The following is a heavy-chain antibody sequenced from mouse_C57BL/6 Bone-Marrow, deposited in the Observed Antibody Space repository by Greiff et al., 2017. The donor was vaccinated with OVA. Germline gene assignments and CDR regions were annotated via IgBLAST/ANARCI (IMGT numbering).Heavy chain of an antibody. D-gene: IGHD1-1*01. CDR2: IYPGSGST. V-gene: IGHV1-55*01. CDR1: GYTFTSYW. J-gene: IGHJ4*01. CDR3: ANYYGSLDY. Sequence: VQLQQPGAELVKPGASVKMSCKASGYTFTSYWITWVKQRPGQGLEWIGDIYPGSGSTNYNEKFKSKATLTVDASSSTAYMQLSSLASEGAAVYYCANYYGSLDYWGQGTSVTVSS.